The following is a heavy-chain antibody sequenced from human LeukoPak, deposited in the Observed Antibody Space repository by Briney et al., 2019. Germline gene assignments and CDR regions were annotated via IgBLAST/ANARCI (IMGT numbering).Heavy chain of an antibody. J-gene: IGHJ4*02. CDR2: ISSSGSTI. CDR1: GFTFSSYE. V-gene: IGHV3-48*03. D-gene: IGHD5-18*01. CDR3: AKPYSLGKLVAYFDY. Sequence: GGSLRLSCAASGFTFSSYEMNWVRQAPGKGLEWVSYISSSGSTIYYADSVKGRFTISRDNSKNTLYLQMNSLRAEDTAVYYCAKPYSLGKLVAYFDYWGQGTLVTVSS.